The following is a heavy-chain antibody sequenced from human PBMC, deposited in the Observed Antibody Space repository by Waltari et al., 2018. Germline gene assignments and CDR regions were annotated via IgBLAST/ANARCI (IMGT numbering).Heavy chain of an antibody. Sequence: QVQLQESGPGLVKPSETLSLTCTVSGGSISSYYWNWLRPPPGKGLEWIGYIYYSGRTNYNPSLKSRVTISVDTSKNQFSLKLSSVTAADTAVYYCARFHTRIAVDYFDYWGQGTLVTVSS. CDR1: GGSISSYY. CDR3: ARFHTRIAVDYFDY. D-gene: IGHD6-19*01. J-gene: IGHJ4*02. CDR2: IYYSGRT. V-gene: IGHV4-59*01.